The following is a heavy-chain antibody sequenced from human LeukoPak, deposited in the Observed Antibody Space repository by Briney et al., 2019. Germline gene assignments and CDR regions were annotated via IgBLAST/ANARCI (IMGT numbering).Heavy chain of an antibody. CDR1: GGSISSYY. J-gene: IGHJ4*02. CDR2: IYYSGST. V-gene: IGHV4-59*01. Sequence: SETLSLTCTVSGGSISSYYWSWIRQPPGKGLEWIGYIYYSGSTNYNPSLKSRVTISIDTSKNQFSLKLSSVTAADTAVYYCAAYYYDSSGHYYLDYWGQGTLVTVSS. CDR3: AAYYYDSSGHYYLDY. D-gene: IGHD3-22*01.